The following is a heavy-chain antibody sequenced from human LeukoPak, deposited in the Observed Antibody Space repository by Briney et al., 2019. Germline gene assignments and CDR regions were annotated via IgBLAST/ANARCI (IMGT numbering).Heavy chain of an antibody. CDR3: ARVWAPVGANDAFDI. Sequence: SETLSLTCAVYGGSFSGYYWSWIRQPPGKGLEWIGEINHSGSTNYNPSLKSRVTISVDTSKNQFSLKLSSVTAADTAVYYCARVWAPVGANDAFDIWGQGAMVTVSS. V-gene: IGHV4-34*01. J-gene: IGHJ3*02. CDR2: INHSGST. CDR1: GGSFSGYY. D-gene: IGHD1-26*01.